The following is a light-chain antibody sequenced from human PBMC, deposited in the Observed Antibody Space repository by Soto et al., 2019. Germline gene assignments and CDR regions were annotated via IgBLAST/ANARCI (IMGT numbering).Light chain of an antibody. J-gene: IGKJ1*01. Sequence: EIVLTQSPGTLSLSPGERATLSCRASQSVSSTYLAWYQQKPGQAPRLLIYDASTRAAGIPDRFSGSGSGTDFTLTISSLEAEDFAVYYCHQYASSPWTFGQGAKVEIK. CDR1: QSVSSTY. CDR3: HQYASSPWT. V-gene: IGKV3-20*01. CDR2: DAS.